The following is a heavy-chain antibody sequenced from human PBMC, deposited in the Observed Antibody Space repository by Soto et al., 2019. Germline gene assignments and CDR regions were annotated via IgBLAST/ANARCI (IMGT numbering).Heavy chain of an antibody. D-gene: IGHD4-17*01. CDR1: GFSLSTSGVG. J-gene: IGHJ4*02. CDR2: IYWDDDK. V-gene: IGHV2-5*02. Sequence: QITLKESGPTLVKPTQTLTLTCTFSGFSLSTSGVGVGWIRQPPGKALEWLALIYWDDDKRYNPSLKSRLTITNNTSKNQMVLTITNMDPVDTATYYCAHRQRTVYLDYWGQGTLVTVSS. CDR3: AHRQRTVYLDY.